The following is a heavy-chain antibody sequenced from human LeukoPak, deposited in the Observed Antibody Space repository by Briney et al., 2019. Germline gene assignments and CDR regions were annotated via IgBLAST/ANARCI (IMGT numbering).Heavy chain of an antibody. D-gene: IGHD4-17*01. J-gene: IGHJ4*02. V-gene: IGHV3-21*01. Sequence: GGSLRLSCAASGFTFSSYGMNWVRQAPGKGLESVSSISSHNTYIYYADSVKGRFTISRDNAKNSLYLQMNSLRAEDTAVYYCATGETSTVTGIDYWGQGTLVTVSS. CDR1: GFTFSSYG. CDR2: ISSHNTYI. CDR3: ATGETSTVTGIDY.